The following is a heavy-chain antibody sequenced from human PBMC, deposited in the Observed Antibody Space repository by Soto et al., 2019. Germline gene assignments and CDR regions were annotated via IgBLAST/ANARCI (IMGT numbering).Heavy chain of an antibody. D-gene: IGHD3-3*01. V-gene: IGHV3-23*01. J-gene: IGHJ6*02. Sequence: GGSLRLSCAASGFTFSSYAMSWVRQAPGKGLEWVSAISGSGGSTYYADSVKGRFTISRDNSRNTLHLQMNSLRAEDAAVYFCAKNGDFWSWGMDVWGQGTTVTVSS. CDR2: ISGSGGST. CDR1: GFTFSSYA. CDR3: AKNGDFWSWGMDV.